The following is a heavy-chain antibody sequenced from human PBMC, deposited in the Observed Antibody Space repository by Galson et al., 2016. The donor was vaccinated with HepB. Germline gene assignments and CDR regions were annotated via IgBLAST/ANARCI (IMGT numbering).Heavy chain of an antibody. CDR3: ARDPPQGIVVVPAATEYGMDV. CDR1: GFTFSSYS. Sequence: SLRLSCAASGFTFSSYSMNWVRQAPGKGLEWVSYISSSSTIYYADSVKGRFTISRDNAKNSLYLQMNSLSDEDTAVYYCARDPPQGIVVVPAATEYGMDVGAQGTTVTVS. CDR2: ISSSSTI. V-gene: IGHV3-48*02. D-gene: IGHD2-2*01. J-gene: IGHJ6*02.